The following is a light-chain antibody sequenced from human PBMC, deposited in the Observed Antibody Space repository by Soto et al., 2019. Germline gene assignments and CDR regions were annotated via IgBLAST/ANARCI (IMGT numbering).Light chain of an antibody. V-gene: IGKV3-20*01. CDR1: QSVDRNS. J-gene: IGKJ2*01. Sequence: IVLTQSPGTLSLSPGDRATLSCRASQSVDRNSLAWYQHKRGQPPRLLIYGASNRATGIPDRFSGSGSGTDFTLTIKRLEPEDFALYFCHQYGTSPPYTFGQGNNLEIK. CDR2: GAS. CDR3: HQYGTSPPYT.